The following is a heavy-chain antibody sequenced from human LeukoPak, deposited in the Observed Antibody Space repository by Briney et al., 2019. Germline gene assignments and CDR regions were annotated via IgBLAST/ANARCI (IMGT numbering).Heavy chain of an antibody. Sequence: GGSLRLSCAASGFTFSRYWMSWVRQAPGKGLEWVANIKQDGSEKYYVDSVKGRFTISRDNAKNSLYLQMNSLRAGDTAVYYCARGGWLPDYWGQGTLVTVSS. J-gene: IGHJ4*02. CDR3: ARGGWLPDY. CDR2: IKQDGSEK. CDR1: GFTFSRYW. V-gene: IGHV3-7*01. D-gene: IGHD3-22*01.